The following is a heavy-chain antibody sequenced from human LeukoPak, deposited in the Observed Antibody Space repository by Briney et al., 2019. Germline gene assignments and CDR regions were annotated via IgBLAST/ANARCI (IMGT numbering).Heavy chain of an antibody. CDR1: GFTFSSYA. V-gene: IGHV3-23*01. CDR3: ATNYYDSSGYFPDFDY. CDR2: ISGSGRDT. J-gene: IGHJ4*02. D-gene: IGHD3-22*01. Sequence: PGGSLRLSCAASGFTFSSYAMNCVRQAPVKGLEWVSGISGSGRDTYYADSVKGRFTISRDNSKNTLYLQMNSLRADDTAVYYCATNYYDSSGYFPDFDYWGQGALVSVSS.